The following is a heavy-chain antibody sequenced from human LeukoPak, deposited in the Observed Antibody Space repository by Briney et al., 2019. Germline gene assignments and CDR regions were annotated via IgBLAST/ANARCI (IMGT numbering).Heavy chain of an antibody. CDR3: ARGEGWFDP. J-gene: IGHJ5*02. D-gene: IGHD1-26*01. CDR2: IYHSGST. V-gene: IGHV4-38-2*02. Sequence: PSETLSLTCTVSGYSISSGYYWGWIRQPPGKGLEWIGSIYHSGSTYYNPPLKSRVTISVDTSKNQFSLKLSSVTAADTAVYYCARGEGWFDPWGQGTLVTVSS. CDR1: GYSISSGYY.